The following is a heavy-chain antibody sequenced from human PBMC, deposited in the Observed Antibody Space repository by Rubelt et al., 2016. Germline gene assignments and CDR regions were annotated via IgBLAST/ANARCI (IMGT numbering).Heavy chain of an antibody. V-gene: IGHV4-34*01. CDR3: ARRRLRLPADY. CDR1: GGSFSGYY. CDR2: INHSGST. Sequence: QVQLQQWGAGLLKPSETLSLTCAVYGGSFSGYYWSWIRQPPGKGLEWIGEINHSGSTNYNPSLKSRATIAVYTSKNQFSLKLSSVTAADTAVYYCARRRLRLPADYWGQGTLVTVSS. J-gene: IGHJ4*02. D-gene: IGHD5-12*01.